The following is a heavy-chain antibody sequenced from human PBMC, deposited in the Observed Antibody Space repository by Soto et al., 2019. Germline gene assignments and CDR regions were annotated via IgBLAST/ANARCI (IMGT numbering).Heavy chain of an antibody. V-gene: IGHV3-33*01. CDR2: IWYDGSNK. J-gene: IGHJ4*02. D-gene: IGHD1-26*01. CDR3: ARDPAMGGPDFDY. CDR1: GFTFSSYG. Sequence: GGSLRLSCAASGFTFSSYGMHWVRQAPGKGLEWVAVIWYDGSNKYYADSVKGRFTISRDNSKNTLYLQMNSLRAEDTAVYYCARDPAMGGPDFDYWGQGTMVTVYS.